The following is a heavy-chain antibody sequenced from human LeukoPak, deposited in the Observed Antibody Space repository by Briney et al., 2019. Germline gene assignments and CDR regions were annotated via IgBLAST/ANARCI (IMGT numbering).Heavy chain of an antibody. V-gene: IGHV4-59*12. Sequence: SETLSLTCTVSGGSINNYYWSWVRQPPGAGLEWLAYIYYTGSTNYNPSLKTRLTISVDTSKNQFSLKLSSVTAADTAVYYCARVEYCSGGSCYSSFDYWGQGTLVTVSS. CDR1: GGSINNYY. CDR3: ARVEYCSGGSCYSSFDY. D-gene: IGHD2-15*01. J-gene: IGHJ4*02. CDR2: IYYTGST.